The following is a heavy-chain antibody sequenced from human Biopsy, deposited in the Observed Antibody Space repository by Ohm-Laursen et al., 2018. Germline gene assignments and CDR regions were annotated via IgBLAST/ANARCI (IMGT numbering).Heavy chain of an antibody. Sequence: SVKVSCKTSSYTFTDYNIHWMRQAPGQGLEWLEYINCKTGATNYAQKFQGTVTMTRDTSISTAYLALGSLRSADTAIYYCARDPLNGHKHFDYWGQGSLVTVSS. D-gene: IGHD2-8*01. V-gene: IGHV1-2*02. CDR1: SYTFTDYN. CDR2: INCKTGAT. J-gene: IGHJ4*02. CDR3: ARDPLNGHKHFDY.